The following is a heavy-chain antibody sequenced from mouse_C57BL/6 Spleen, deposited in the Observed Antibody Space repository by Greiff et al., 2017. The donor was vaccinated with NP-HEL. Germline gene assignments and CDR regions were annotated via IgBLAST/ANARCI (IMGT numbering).Heavy chain of an antibody. J-gene: IGHJ3*01. CDR2: IDPETGGT. V-gene: IGHV1-15*01. CDR1: GYTFTDYE. D-gene: IGHD4-1*01. Sequence: VKVVESGAELVRPGASVTLSCKASGYTFTDYEMHWVKQTPVHGLEWIGAIDPETGGTAYNQKFKGKAILTADKSSSTAYMELRSLTSEDSAVYYCTRPWDGFAYWGQGTLVTVSA. CDR3: TRPWDGFAY.